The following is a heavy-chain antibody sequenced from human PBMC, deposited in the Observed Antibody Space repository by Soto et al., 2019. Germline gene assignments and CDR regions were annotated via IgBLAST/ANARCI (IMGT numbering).Heavy chain of an antibody. V-gene: IGHV3-23*01. CDR3: AKDMVHCTGTRCARYFEK. CDR2: ISGSGDNT. CDR1: KFTFSTYA. Sequence: PGGSLRLSCAASKFTFSTYAMTCVRQAPGKGLGWVSDISGSGDNTYYADSVKGRFTISRDNSKSTLYLQMNSLRAEDTAVYYCAKDMVHCTGTRCARYFEKWGRGTLVTVS. J-gene: IGHJ4*02. D-gene: IGHD2-8*02.